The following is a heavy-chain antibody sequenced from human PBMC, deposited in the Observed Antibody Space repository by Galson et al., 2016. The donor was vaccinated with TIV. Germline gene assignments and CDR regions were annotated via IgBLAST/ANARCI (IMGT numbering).Heavy chain of an antibody. D-gene: IGHD6-13*01. V-gene: IGHV1-18*01. J-gene: IGHJ6*03. CDR3: ARSSPNWAAHYSYQMDV. CDR2: ISVYNGNT. Sequence: SVKVSCKASGYTFSESGISWVRQAPGQGPEWIGYISVYNGNTRHAQRLQDRVTMTTDRSTNTAYMELWSLRSDDTAVYYCARSSPNWAAHYSYQMDVWGKGTTVIVCS. CDR1: GYTFSESG.